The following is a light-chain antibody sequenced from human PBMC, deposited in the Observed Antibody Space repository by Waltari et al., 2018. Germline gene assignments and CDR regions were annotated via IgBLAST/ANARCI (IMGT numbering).Light chain of an antibody. V-gene: IGKV2-30*01. J-gene: IGKJ2*03. Sequence: DAVLTQSPLSLTVSLGQPASISCRSSQSLGFSDGKTYLNWFHQRPGQSPRRLIYRVSDRDSGVPDRFSGSGSGPDFTLKISRVEAEDVGGVYYCMQGTHWPYSFGQGTKLEIK. CDR2: RVS. CDR3: MQGTHWPYS. CDR1: QSLGFSDGKTY.